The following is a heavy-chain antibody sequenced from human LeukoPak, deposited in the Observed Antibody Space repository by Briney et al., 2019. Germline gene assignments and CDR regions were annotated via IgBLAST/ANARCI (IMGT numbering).Heavy chain of an antibody. Sequence: PGGSLRLSCSASGFTFSSYAMHWVRQAPGKGPEYVSAISSNGGSTYYADSVKGRFTISRDNSKNTLYLQMSSLRAEDTAVYYCVKGHYWGQGTMVTVSS. CDR1: GFTFSSYA. V-gene: IGHV3-64D*06. CDR3: VKGHY. CDR2: ISSNGGST. J-gene: IGHJ3*01.